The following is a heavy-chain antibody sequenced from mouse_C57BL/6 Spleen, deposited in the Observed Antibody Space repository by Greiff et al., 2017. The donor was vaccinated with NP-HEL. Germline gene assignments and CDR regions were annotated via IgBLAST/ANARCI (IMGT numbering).Heavy chain of an antibody. Sequence: VQLQQSGPELVKPGASVKMSCKASGYTFTDYNMHWVKQSHGKSLEWIGYINPNNGGTSYNQKFKGKATLTVNKSSSTAYMELRSLTSEDSAVYYGARVAGCYYGYGRGFAYWGQGTLVTVSA. CDR1: GYTFTDYN. V-gene: IGHV1-22*01. CDR2: INPNNGGT. J-gene: IGHJ3*01. CDR3: ARVAGCYYGYGRGFAY. D-gene: IGHD2-2*01.